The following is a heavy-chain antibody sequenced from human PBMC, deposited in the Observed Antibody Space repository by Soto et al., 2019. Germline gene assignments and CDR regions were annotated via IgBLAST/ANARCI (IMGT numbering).Heavy chain of an antibody. Sequence: QVQLVQSGAEVKKPGSSVKVSCKASGRTFSSYAISWVRQAPGQGLEWMGRIIPIFGTANYALKFQGRVTITPDESTSTAYMELSSLRTEDTAVYYCARVPTRSSSGHYYYYYGMDVWGEGTTVTGSS. CDR2: IIPIFGTA. CDR1: GRTFSSYA. D-gene: IGHD6-19*01. V-gene: IGHV1-69*15. J-gene: IGHJ6*04. CDR3: ARVPTRSSSGHYYYYYGMDV.